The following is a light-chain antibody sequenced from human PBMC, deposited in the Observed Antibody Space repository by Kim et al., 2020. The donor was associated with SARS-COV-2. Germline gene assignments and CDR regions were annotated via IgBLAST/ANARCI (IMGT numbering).Light chain of an antibody. CDR2: DVS. Sequence: SPGQSVTISCTGTSSDVGGYNYVSWYQQHSGKAPKLMIYDVSKRPSGVPDRFSGSKSGNTASLTISGLQAEDEADYYCCSYAGSFVFGGGTQLTVL. J-gene: IGLJ2*01. V-gene: IGLV2-11*01. CDR3: CSYAGSFV. CDR1: SSDVGGYNY.